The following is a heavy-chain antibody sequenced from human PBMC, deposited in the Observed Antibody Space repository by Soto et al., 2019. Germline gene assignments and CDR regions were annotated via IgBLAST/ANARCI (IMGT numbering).Heavy chain of an antibody. Sequence: GGSLRLSCAASGFTFTNYAMHWVRQAPGKGLEWVAVISNDGNTRYYAESVKGRFSISRDNLNNTLYVQVNTLKNEDTAVYYCARDYYKYYDSSGYYRSPAYWGQGTLVTVSS. CDR1: GFTFTNYA. D-gene: IGHD3-22*01. J-gene: IGHJ4*02. CDR3: ARDYYKYYDSSGYYRSPAY. CDR2: ISNDGNTR. V-gene: IGHV3-30*04.